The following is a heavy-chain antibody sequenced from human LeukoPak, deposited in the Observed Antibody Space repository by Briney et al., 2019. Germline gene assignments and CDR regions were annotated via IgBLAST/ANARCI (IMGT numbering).Heavy chain of an antibody. CDR3: ARATYRGTLN. D-gene: IGHD3-16*01. CDR1: GFTFSSYA. V-gene: IGHV3-30-3*01. Sequence: GGSLRLSCAASGFTFSSYAMHWVRQAPGKGLEWVAVISYDGSNKYYADSVKGRFTISRDNSKNTLYLQMSSLRAEDTAVYYCARATYRGTLNWGQGTLVTVSS. J-gene: IGHJ4*02. CDR2: ISYDGSNK.